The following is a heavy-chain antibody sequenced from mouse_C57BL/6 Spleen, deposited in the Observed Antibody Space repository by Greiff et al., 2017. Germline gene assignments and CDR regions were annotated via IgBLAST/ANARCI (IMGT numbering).Heavy chain of an antibody. CDR1: GFTFSDYG. Sequence: EVMLVESGGGLVKPGGSLKLSCAASGFTFSDYGMHWVRQAPEKGLEWVAYISSGSSTIYYADTVKGRFTISRDNAKNTLFLQMTSLRSEDTAMYYCARPLGLYYFDYWGQGTTLTVSS. D-gene: IGHD6-2*01. V-gene: IGHV5-17*01. CDR3: ARPLGLYYFDY. CDR2: ISSGSSTI. J-gene: IGHJ2*01.